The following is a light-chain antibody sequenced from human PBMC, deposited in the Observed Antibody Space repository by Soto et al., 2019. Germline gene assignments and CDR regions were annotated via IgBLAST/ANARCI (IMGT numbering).Light chain of an antibody. Sequence: EIVLTQSPGTLSLSPGERATLSCRASQSVSSSYLAWYQQKPGQPPRLLIYGASSRATGLPARFSGSGSGTDFTLTISRLVPEDFAVYYCQQYGSSAWTFGQGTKVEIK. CDR1: QSVSSSY. J-gene: IGKJ1*01. CDR2: GAS. V-gene: IGKV3-20*01. CDR3: QQYGSSAWT.